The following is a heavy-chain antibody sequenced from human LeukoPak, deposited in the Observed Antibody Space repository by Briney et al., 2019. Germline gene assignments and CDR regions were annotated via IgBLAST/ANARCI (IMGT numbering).Heavy chain of an antibody. CDR3: ARDRSQEFDP. Sequence: GGSLRLSCAASEFSVGSNYMTWVRQAPGKGLEWVSLIYSGGSTYYADSVKGRFTISRDNSKNTLYLQMNRLRADDTAVYYCARDRSQEFDPWGQGTLVTVSS. V-gene: IGHV3-66*01. CDR1: EFSVGSNY. J-gene: IGHJ5*02. CDR2: IYSGGST. D-gene: IGHD3-10*01.